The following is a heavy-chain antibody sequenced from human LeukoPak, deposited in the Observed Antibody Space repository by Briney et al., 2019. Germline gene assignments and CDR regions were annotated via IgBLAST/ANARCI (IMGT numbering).Heavy chain of an antibody. J-gene: IGHJ4*02. CDR3: AKELDTMFFDY. D-gene: IGHD3-10*02. Sequence: GGSLRLSCATSGFNFDRYTIHWVRQAPGKGLEWVSLAGWAGGTTFYSDSVRGRFAISRDSGRKSVYLQMNSLTTDDTAFYFCAKELDTMFFDYWGQGALVTVSS. CDR2: AGWAGGTT. CDR1: GFNFDRYT. V-gene: IGHV3-43*01.